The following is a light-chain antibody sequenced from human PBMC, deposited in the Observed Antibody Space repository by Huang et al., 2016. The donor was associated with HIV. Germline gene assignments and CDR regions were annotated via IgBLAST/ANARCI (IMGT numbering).Light chain of an antibody. J-gene: IGKJ2*01. CDR3: QQRTSWPT. V-gene: IGKV3-11*01. Sequence: EVVLTQSPATLSLSPGERATLYCRAIQNITTYLAWYQQKPGQAPSLLMHDVSSRATCIPAGCSGSGSGTDFILTISSLEPEDLGVYYCQQRTSWPTFGQGTNLQIK. CDR1: QNITTY. CDR2: DVS.